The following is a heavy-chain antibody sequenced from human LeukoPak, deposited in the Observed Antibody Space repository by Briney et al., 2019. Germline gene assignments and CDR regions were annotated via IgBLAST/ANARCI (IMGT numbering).Heavy chain of an antibody. V-gene: IGHV4-61*08. D-gene: IGHD5-18*01. CDR3: ARGGYSYGSPVGY. CDR1: GGSISSGGYC. J-gene: IGHJ4*02. CDR2: IYYSGST. Sequence: SETLALTCTVSGGSISSGGYCWSWIRQPPGKGLEWIGYIYYSGSTNYNPSLKSRVTISVDTSKNQFSLKLSSVTAADTAVYYCARGGYSYGSPVGYWGQGTLVTVSS.